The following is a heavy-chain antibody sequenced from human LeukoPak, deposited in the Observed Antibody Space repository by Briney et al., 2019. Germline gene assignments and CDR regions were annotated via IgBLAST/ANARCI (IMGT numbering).Heavy chain of an antibody. CDR2: ISTTGST. Sequence: SETLSLTCTVSGGSISTHYWSWIRQPAGKGLEWIGRISTTGSTNYKHSLKSRVTMSIDTSKNQFSLKLSSVTAADTAVYYCAREVEMATQFDYWGQGTLVTVSS. CDR1: GGSISTHY. CDR3: AREVEMATQFDY. V-gene: IGHV4-4*07. D-gene: IGHD5-24*01. J-gene: IGHJ4*02.